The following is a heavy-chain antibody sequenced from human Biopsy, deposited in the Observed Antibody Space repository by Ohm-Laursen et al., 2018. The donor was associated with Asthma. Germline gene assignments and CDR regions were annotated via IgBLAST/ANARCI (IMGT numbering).Heavy chain of an antibody. Sequence: ASVKVSCKASGYTFTSYAMHWVRQAPGQRLEWMGWINAGNGSTKYSQKFQGRVTITRDTSASTAYMELSSLRSEDTAVYYCASSIAVADSDAFDIWGQGTMVTVSS. CDR2: INAGNGST. V-gene: IGHV1-3*01. D-gene: IGHD6-19*01. J-gene: IGHJ3*02. CDR1: GYTFTSYA. CDR3: ASSIAVADSDAFDI.